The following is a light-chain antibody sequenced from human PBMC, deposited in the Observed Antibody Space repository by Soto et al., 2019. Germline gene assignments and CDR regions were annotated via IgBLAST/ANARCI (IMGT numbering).Light chain of an antibody. CDR1: SSNIGAGYD. CDR2: GNS. J-gene: IGLJ1*01. Sequence: QSVLTQPPSVSGAPGQRVTISCAGSSSNIGAGYDVHWYQQLPGTAPKLLIYGNSNRPSGVPDRFSGSQSGSSASLAITGLQSEDEADYSGQSHDSSLSGSVFGPVTKLTVL. CDR3: QSHDSSLSGSV. V-gene: IGLV1-40*01.